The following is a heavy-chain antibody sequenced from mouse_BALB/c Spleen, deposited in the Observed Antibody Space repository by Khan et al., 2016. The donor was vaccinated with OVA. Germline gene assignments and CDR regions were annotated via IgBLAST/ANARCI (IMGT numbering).Heavy chain of an antibody. D-gene: IGHD2-10*01. CDR2: INTYTGEP. Sequence: QIQLVQSGPELKKPGETVKISCKASGYTFTNYGMNWVQQAPGKGLKWMGWINTYTGEPTYADDFKGRFAFSLETSASTANLQINNLKNEDTATYFCARPPYFSDVMVYWGQGTSVTVSS. J-gene: IGHJ4*01. CDR3: ARPPYFSDVMVY. V-gene: IGHV9-3-1*01. CDR1: GYTFTNYG.